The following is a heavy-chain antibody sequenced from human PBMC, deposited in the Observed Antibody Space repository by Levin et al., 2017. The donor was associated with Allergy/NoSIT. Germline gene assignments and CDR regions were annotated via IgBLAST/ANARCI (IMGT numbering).Heavy chain of an antibody. Sequence: GSLRLSCAVYGGSFSGYYWSWIRQPPGKGLEWIGEINHSGSTNYNPSLKSRVTISVDTSKNQFSLKLSSVTAADTAVYYCARGWGTIFWGQGTLVTVSS. D-gene: IGHD3-3*01. J-gene: IGHJ4*02. CDR3: ARGWGTIF. V-gene: IGHV4-34*01. CDR1: GGSFSGYY. CDR2: INHSGST.